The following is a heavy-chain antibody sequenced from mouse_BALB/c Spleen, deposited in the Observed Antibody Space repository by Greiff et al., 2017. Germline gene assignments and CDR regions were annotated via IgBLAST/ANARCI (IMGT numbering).Heavy chain of an antibody. D-gene: IGHD2-12*01. Sequence: VKLQESGPSLVQPSQSLSITCTVSGFSLTSYGVHWVRQSQGKGLEWLGVIWRGGSTDYNAAFMSRLSITKDNSKSQVFFKMNSLQADDTAIYYCAKKNYRDYAMDYWGQGTSVTVSS. CDR2: IWRGGST. V-gene: IGHV2-5-1*01. CDR3: AKKNYRDYAMDY. J-gene: IGHJ4*01. CDR1: GFSLTSYG.